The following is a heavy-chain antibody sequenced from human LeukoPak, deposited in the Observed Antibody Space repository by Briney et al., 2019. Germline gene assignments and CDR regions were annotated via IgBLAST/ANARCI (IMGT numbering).Heavy chain of an antibody. CDR2: ISGSGGST. Sequence: GGPLRLSCAASGFTFSSYAMSWVRQAPGKGLEWVSAISGSGGSTYYADSVKGRFTISRDNSKNTLYLQMNSLRAEDTAVYYCPIPVVAATFDAFDIWGQGTMVTVSS. CDR3: PIPVVAATFDAFDI. CDR1: GFTFSSYA. V-gene: IGHV3-23*01. D-gene: IGHD2-15*01. J-gene: IGHJ3*02.